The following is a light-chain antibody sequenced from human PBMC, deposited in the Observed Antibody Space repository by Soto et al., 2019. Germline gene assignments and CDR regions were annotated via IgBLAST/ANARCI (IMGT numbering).Light chain of an antibody. CDR3: QQYGGSPPAYT. J-gene: IGKJ2*01. V-gene: IGKV3-20*01. CDR1: KSVDRND. CDR2: ATS. Sequence: EVVLTQSPGPLSLSPGERATLSCRASKSVDRNDLSWFQHKRGQPPRVLVFATSSRAAGTPVRFSGSGSGTNFTLTITRVEPEDFGVYYCQQYGGSPPAYTFGLGTKLEI.